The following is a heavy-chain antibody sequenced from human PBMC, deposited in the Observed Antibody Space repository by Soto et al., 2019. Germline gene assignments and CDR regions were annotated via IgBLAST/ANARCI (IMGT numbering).Heavy chain of an antibody. CDR2: IKQDGSEK. CDR1: GFTFSSYW. D-gene: IGHD4-17*01. Sequence: GGSLRLSCAASGFTFSSYWMSWVRQAPGKGLEWVANIKQDGSEKYYVDSVKGRFTISRDNAKNSLYLQMNSLRAEDTAVYYCAREEHYGGQNWFDPWGQGTLVTVSS. J-gene: IGHJ5*02. CDR3: AREEHYGGQNWFDP. V-gene: IGHV3-7*01.